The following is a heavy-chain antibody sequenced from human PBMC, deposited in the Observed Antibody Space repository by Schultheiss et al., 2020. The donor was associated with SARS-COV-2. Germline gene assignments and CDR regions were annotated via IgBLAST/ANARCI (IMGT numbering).Heavy chain of an antibody. CDR2: IYHSGSR. CDR1: GDSFSGSTHH. Sequence: SETLSLTCTVSGDSFSGSTHHWAWIRQPPGKGLEWIGSIYHSGSRYYNPSLKSRVTISVDTSKNQFSLKLSSVTAADTAVYYCASLGIAVAGTEMDYWGQGTLVTVSS. CDR3: ASLGIAVAGTEMDY. J-gene: IGHJ4*02. D-gene: IGHD6-19*01. V-gene: IGHV4-39*01.